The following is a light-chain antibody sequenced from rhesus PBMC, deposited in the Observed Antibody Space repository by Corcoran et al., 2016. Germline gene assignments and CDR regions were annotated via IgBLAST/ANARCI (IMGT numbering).Light chain of an antibody. CDR3: QQYSNWPLT. V-gene: IGKV3-35*01. J-gene: IGKJ4*01. CDR1: QSVSSS. CDR2: DAS. Sequence: EIVLTQSPATLSLSPGERATLSCRASQSVSSSLAWYQQKPGQAPRLLPYDASSRATGIPDRFSGSGSGTDFTLTISSLEPEDVGVYYCQQYSNWPLTVGGGTKVELK.